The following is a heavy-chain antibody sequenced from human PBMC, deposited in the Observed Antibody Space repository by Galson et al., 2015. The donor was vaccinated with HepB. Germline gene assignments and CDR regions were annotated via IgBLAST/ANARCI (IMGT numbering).Heavy chain of an antibody. CDR1: GFTFSSYS. Sequence: SLRLSCAASGFTFSSYSMNWVRQAPGKGLEWVSSISSSSSYIYYADSVKGRFTISRDNAKNSLYLQMNSLRAEDTAVYYCASLSLYYYGSGANFDYWGQRTLVTVSS. V-gene: IGHV3-21*01. D-gene: IGHD3-10*01. J-gene: IGHJ4*02. CDR3: ASLSLYYYGSGANFDY. CDR2: ISSSSSYI.